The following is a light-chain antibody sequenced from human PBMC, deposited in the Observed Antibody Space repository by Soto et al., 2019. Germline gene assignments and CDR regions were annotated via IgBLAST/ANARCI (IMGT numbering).Light chain of an antibody. J-gene: IGKJ3*01. CDR2: GAS. V-gene: IGKV3-15*01. Sequence: EIVMTQSPATLSVSPGERATLSCRASQSVSSNLAWYQQKPGQAPRLLIYGASTRATGIPARFSGRGSGTEFTLTISSLQSEDFAIYYCQHQTTFGPGNKVDNK. CDR1: QSVSSN. CDR3: QHQTT.